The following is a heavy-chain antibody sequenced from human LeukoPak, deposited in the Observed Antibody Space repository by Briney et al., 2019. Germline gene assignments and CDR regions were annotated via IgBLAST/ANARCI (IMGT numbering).Heavy chain of an antibody. J-gene: IGHJ5*02. CDR1: GGSISSGGYY. CDR2: IYYSGST. Sequence: PSETLSLTCTVSGGSISSGGYYWSWIRQHPGKGLEWIGYIYYSGSTYYNPSLKSRVTISVDTSKNQFSLKLSSVTTADTAVYYCARGLHWDIVVVVAKALRGWFDPWGQGTLVTVSS. V-gene: IGHV4-31*03. CDR3: ARGLHWDIVVVVAKALRGWFDP. D-gene: IGHD2-15*01.